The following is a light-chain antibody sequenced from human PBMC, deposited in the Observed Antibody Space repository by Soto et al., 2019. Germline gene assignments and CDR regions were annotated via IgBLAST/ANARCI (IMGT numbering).Light chain of an antibody. CDR3: CSYAGSYTWV. CDR1: TSDVGGYKY. CDR2: DVT. V-gene: IGLV2-11*01. Sequence: QSALTQPRSVSASPGQSVTISCTGTTSDVGGYKYVSWYQQHPGQAPKLMIYDVTKRPSGVPDRFSGSKSGNTASLTISGLQAEDEADYYCCSYAGSYTWVFGGGTKLTVL. J-gene: IGLJ3*02.